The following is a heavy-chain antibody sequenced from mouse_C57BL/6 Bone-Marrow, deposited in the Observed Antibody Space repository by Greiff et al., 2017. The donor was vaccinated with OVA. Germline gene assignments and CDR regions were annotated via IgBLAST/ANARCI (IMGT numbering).Heavy chain of an antibody. V-gene: IGHV1-19*01. CDR3: ARSVIYYYGNAMDY. CDR2: INPYNGGT. Sequence: VQLQQSGPVLVKPGASVKMSCKASGYTFTDYYMNWVKQSHGKSLEWIGVINPYNGGTSYNQKFKGKATLTVDKSSSTAYMELNSLTSEDSAVYYCARSVIYYYGNAMDYWGQGTSVTVSS. J-gene: IGHJ4*01. D-gene: IGHD1-1*01. CDR1: GYTFTDYY.